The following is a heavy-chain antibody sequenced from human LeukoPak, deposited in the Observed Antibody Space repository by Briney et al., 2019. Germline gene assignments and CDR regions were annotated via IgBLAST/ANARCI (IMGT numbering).Heavy chain of an antibody. CDR3: ARGSELEPHHYYMDV. CDR2: IYTSGST. CDR1: GGSISSGSYY. Sequence: SETLSLTCTVSGGSISSGSYYWSWIRQPAGKGLEWIGRIYTSGSTNYNPSLKSRVTISVDTSKNQFSLKLSSVTAADTAVYYCARGSELEPHHYYMDVWGKGTTVTVSS. D-gene: IGHD1-1*01. J-gene: IGHJ6*03. V-gene: IGHV4-61*02.